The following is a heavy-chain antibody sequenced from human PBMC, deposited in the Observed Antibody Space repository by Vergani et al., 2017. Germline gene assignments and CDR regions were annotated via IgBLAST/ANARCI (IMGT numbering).Heavy chain of an antibody. J-gene: IGHJ4*02. V-gene: IGHV1-18*01. Sequence: QVQLVQSGAEMKKPGASVKVSCKASGYTFTAYGISWVRQAPGQGLEWLGWITAYNGDPKYTRRLQDRITLTTDPSTATVYLELRSLRSDDTAIYYCARKTGDFWGQGTLVTVSS. CDR2: ITAYNGDP. CDR3: ARKTGDF. CDR1: GYTFTAYG.